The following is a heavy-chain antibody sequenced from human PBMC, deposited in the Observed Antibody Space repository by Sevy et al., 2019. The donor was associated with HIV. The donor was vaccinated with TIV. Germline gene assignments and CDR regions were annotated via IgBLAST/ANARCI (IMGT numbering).Heavy chain of an antibody. CDR3: ARDLHRGLSGSTSGY. J-gene: IGHJ4*02. CDR2: ISSSGSNI. D-gene: IGHD3-3*01. Sequence: GGSLRLSCAASGFTFSDYYMSWIRQAPGKGLEWVSYISSSGSNIYYADSVKGRFTVSRDNAKNSMYLQINSLRAEDTALYYCARDLHRGLSGSTSGYWGQGTLVTVSS. CDR1: GFTFSDYY. V-gene: IGHV3-11*01.